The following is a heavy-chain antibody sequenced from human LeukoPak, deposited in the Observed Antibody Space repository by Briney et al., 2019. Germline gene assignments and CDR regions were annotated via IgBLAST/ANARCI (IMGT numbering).Heavy chain of an antibody. J-gene: IGHJ4*02. V-gene: IGHV7-4-1*02. CDR1: GYTFTSYA. D-gene: IGHD4-17*01. CDR2: INTNTGNP. CDR3: ARGYTKDMTSVTHFDD. Sequence: ASVKVSCKASGYTFTSYAMNWVRQAPGQGLEWMGWINTNTGNPTYAQGFTGRFVFSLDTSVSTAYLQISSLKAEDTAVYYCARGYTKDMTSVTHFDDWGQGTLVTVSS.